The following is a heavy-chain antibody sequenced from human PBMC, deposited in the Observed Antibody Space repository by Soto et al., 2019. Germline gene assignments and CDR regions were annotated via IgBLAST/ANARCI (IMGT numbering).Heavy chain of an antibody. CDR1: GGSFSGYY. CDR2: INRSGST. Sequence: PTRTPSLTSAVYGGSFSGYYWSWIRQPPGKGLEWIGEINRSGSTNYNPSLKSRVTISVDTSKNQLSLKLSSVTAADTAVFYCARARRQHLVLTPYNWFDHWGQGTLVTVS. CDR3: ARARRQHLVLTPYNWFDH. J-gene: IGHJ5*02. V-gene: IGHV4-34*01. D-gene: IGHD6-13*01.